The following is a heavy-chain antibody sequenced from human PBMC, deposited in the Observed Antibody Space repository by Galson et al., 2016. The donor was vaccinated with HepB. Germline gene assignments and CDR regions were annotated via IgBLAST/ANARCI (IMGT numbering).Heavy chain of an antibody. D-gene: IGHD1-14*01. CDR1: GGSISNYY. Sequence: SETLSLTCTVSGGSISNYYWSWIRQSPVKGLEWIGFIYYSGSTNYNPSLKSRVTISVATSKNQFSLKLSSVTAADTAVYYCGRGPERGAFDIRGQGTMVTVSS. V-gene: IGHV4-59*01. CDR2: IYYSGST. J-gene: IGHJ3*02. CDR3: GRGPERGAFDI.